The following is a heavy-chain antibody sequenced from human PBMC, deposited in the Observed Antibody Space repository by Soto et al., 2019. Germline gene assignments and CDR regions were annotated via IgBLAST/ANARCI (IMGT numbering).Heavy chain of an antibody. CDR2: IYSGGST. Sequence: EVQLVESGGGLVEPGGSLRLSCAASGFTVSSSYMSWVRKAPGQGLEWVSVIYSGGSTYYADSVEVRFTISRDNSKNTLYVQINSLRADDTAVHYCGIYRGISATDAFEIWGRGTIVTVSS. CDR1: GFTVSSSY. V-gene: IGHV3-66*01. J-gene: IGHJ3*02. D-gene: IGHD1-20*01. CDR3: GIYRGISATDAFEI.